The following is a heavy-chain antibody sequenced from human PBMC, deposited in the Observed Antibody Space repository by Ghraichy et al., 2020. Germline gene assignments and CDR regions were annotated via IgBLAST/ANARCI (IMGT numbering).Heavy chain of an antibody. CDR1: GFTFSSYA. CDR3: AKDDSYGSGSYYSQIPYFDY. J-gene: IGHJ4*02. CDR2: ISGSGGST. Sequence: GSLRLSCAASGFTFSSYAMSWVRQAPGKGLEWVSAISGSGGSTYYADSVKGRFTISRDNSKNTLYLQMNSLRAEDTAVYYCAKDDSYGSGSYYSQIPYFDYWGQGTLVTVSS. V-gene: IGHV3-23*01. D-gene: IGHD3-10*01.